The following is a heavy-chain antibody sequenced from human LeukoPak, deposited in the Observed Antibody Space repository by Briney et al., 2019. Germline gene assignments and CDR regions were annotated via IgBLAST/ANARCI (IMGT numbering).Heavy chain of an antibody. Sequence: SETLSLTCTVSGGSISSSSFYWCWIRQTPGKGLEWIGSVYYSGSIYYNPSLESRVTLSADTSKNRFSLRLSSVTAAATAVYYCVRKLLYDSIWGSYHYYFDYWGQGTLVTVSS. J-gene: IGHJ4*02. CDR1: GGSISSSSFY. CDR3: VRKLLYDSIWGSYHYYFDY. V-gene: IGHV4-39*02. CDR2: VYYSGSI. D-gene: IGHD3-16*01.